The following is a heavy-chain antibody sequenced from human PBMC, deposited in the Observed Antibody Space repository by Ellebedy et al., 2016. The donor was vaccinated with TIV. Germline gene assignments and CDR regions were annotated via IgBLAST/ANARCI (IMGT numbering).Heavy chain of an antibody. CDR3: ANRFCSSSRCSAYHMDV. D-gene: IGHD2-2*01. V-gene: IGHV4-30-2*01. Sequence: SETLSLTXAVSGDSISSGTYSWSWIRQPPGKGLEWIGHISQSGTTNSNPSLKSRVTILIDRSRNQFSLRLSSVTAADTAVYYCANRFCSSSRCSAYHMDVWGKGTTVTVSS. J-gene: IGHJ6*03. CDR2: ISQSGTT. CDR1: GDSISSGTYS.